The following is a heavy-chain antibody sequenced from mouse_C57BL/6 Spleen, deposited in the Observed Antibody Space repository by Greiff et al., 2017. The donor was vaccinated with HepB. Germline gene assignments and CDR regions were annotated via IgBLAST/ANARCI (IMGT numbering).Heavy chain of an antibody. CDR1: GYTFTSYW. CDR3: ARNFPDY. CDR2: IDPSDSYT. V-gene: IGHV1-59*01. Sequence: VQLQQSGAELVRPGTSVKLSCKASGYTFTSYWMHWVKQRPGQGLEWIGVIDPSDSYTNYNQKFKGKATLTVDTSSSTAYMQLSSLTSEDSAVYYCARNFPDYWGQGTTLTVSS. J-gene: IGHJ2*01.